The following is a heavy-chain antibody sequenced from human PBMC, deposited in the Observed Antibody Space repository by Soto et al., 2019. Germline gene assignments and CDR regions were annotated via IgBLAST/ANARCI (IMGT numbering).Heavy chain of an antibody. CDR3: ARGMVVVTALDY. CDR1: GYTFTSYA. Sequence: QVQLVQSGAEEKKPGASVKVSCKASGYTFTSYAMHWVRQAPGQRLEWMGWINAGNGNTKYSQKFQGRVTITRDTSASTAYMERSSLRSEDTAVYYCARGMVVVTALDYWGQGTLVTVSS. D-gene: IGHD2-21*02. CDR2: INAGNGNT. V-gene: IGHV1-3*05. J-gene: IGHJ4*02.